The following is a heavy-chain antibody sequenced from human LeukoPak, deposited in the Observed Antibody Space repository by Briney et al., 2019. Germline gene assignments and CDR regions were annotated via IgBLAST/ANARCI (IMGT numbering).Heavy chain of an antibody. V-gene: IGHV3-30*02. J-gene: IGHJ5*01. CDR3: AKDSGDYTWNDEGNWFDS. D-gene: IGHD1-1*01. CDR1: GFTFSSYG. Sequence: GGSLRLSCAASGFTFSSYGMHWVRQSPGKGLEWVAFIRYDGSNKYYADSVKGRFTISRDNSKNTLYLQMNSLRAEDTAIYYCAKDSGDYTWNDEGNWFDSWGQGTLVTVSS. CDR2: IRYDGSNK.